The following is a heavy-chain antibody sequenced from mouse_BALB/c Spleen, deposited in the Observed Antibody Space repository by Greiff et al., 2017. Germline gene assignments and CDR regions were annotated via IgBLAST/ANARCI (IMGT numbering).Heavy chain of an antibody. D-gene: IGHD1-1*01. V-gene: IGHV1-81*01. CDR2: IYPGSGST. CDR3: ARGDYGSSYGGYFDV. J-gene: IGHJ1*01. CDR1: GYTFTDYV. Sequence: QVQLQQSGPELVKPGASVKMSCKASGYTFTDYVISWVKQRTGQGLEWIGEIYPGSGSTYYNEKFKGKATLTADKSSNTAYMQLSSLTSEDSAVYFCARGDYGSSYGGYFDVWGAGTTVTVSS.